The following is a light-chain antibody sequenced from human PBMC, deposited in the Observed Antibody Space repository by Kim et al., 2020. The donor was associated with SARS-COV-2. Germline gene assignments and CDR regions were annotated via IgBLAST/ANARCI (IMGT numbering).Light chain of an antibody. J-gene: IGKJ4*01. CDR3: QQSITFPLT. Sequence: DIQMTQSPSSVSASVGDRVTITCRASQDIPTLLVWYQQKPGKAPNLLIYSASNLERGVPSRFSGSGSGTEFTLTLSSLQPEDIATYYCQQSITFPLTFGGGTKVDIK. CDR1: QDIPTL. CDR2: SAS. V-gene: IGKV1-12*01.